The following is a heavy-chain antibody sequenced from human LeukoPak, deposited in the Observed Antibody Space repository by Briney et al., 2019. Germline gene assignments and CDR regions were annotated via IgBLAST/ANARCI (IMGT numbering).Heavy chain of an antibody. CDR2: IDHSGST. Sequence: SETLSLTCAVYGGSFNGYYWSWIRQPPGKGLEWFGEIDHSGSTIYNPSLKCRVTISLDTSKNQFSLKLSSVTAADTAVYYCASTYFDFWSGYLIDYWGQGTLVTVSS. J-gene: IGHJ4*02. CDR3: ASTYFDFWSGYLIDY. V-gene: IGHV4-34*01. CDR1: GGSFNGYY. D-gene: IGHD3-3*01.